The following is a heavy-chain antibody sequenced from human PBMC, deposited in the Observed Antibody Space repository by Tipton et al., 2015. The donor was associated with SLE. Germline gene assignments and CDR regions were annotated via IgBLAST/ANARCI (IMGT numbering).Heavy chain of an antibody. Sequence: LSLTCAVYGGSFSGYYWSWIRQPPGKGLEWIGEINHSGTTNYNPSLKSRVTISVDTSKNQFSLKLSSVTAADTAVYYCARHMITGGEFDYWGQGTLVTVSS. V-gene: IGHV4-34*01. CDR2: INHSGTT. CDR1: GGSFSGYY. J-gene: IGHJ4*02. CDR3: ARHMITGGEFDY. D-gene: IGHD3-16*01.